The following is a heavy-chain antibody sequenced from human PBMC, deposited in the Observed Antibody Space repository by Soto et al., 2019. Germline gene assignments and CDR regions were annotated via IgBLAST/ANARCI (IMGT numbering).Heavy chain of an antibody. CDR1: GGSISSGGYY. J-gene: IGHJ6*02. CDR2: IYYSGST. Sequence: QVQLQESGPGLVKPSQTLSLTCTVSGGSISSGGYYWSWIRQHPGKGLEWIGYIYYSGSTYYNPSLKSRVNISVDTSKNQFSLKLSSVTAADTAVYYCARDAPYCSSTSCYGWGHFYGMDVWGQGTTVTVSS. V-gene: IGHV4-31*03. D-gene: IGHD2-2*01. CDR3: ARDAPYCSSTSCYGWGHFYGMDV.